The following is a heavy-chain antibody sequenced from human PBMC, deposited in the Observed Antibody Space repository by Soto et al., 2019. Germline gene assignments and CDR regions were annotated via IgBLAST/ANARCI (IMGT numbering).Heavy chain of an antibody. Sequence: HPGGSLRLSCAASGFTFSTYEMNWVRQAPGKGLEWVSYISSSGSTIYYADSVKGRFTISRDNAKNSLYLQMNSLRAEDTAVYFCAREAESGTDWFDPWGQGSLVTVS. CDR3: AREAESGTDWFDP. CDR1: GFTFSTYE. CDR2: ISSSGSTI. V-gene: IGHV3-48*03. J-gene: IGHJ5*02. D-gene: IGHD6-13*01.